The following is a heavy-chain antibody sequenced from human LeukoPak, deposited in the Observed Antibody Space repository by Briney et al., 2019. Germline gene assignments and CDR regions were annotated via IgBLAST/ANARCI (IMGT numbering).Heavy chain of an antibody. Sequence: GSLRLSCAASGFTFSSYEMNWVRQAPGKGLGWVSYISSGGKTIYYADSVKGRFTISRDNAKNSLYLHMNSLRAEDTAVYYCARDPGGYLDYWGQGTLVTVSS. D-gene: IGHD4-23*01. J-gene: IGHJ4*02. V-gene: IGHV3-48*03. CDR2: ISSGGKTI. CDR3: ARDPGGYLDY. CDR1: GFTFSSYE.